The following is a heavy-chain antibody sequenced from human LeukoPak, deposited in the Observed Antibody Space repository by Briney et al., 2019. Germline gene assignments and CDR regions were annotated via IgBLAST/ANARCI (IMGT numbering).Heavy chain of an antibody. J-gene: IGHJ4*02. Sequence: GRSLRLSCAASGFTFRSYRMHWVRQAPGKGLEWVAAISYDGSNKYYVESVKGRFTIPQVNSKNTLYMQLNNLRAEETAVYYCAKGDYGDYGPTDYWGQGTLVTVSS. V-gene: IGHV3-30*18. CDR2: ISYDGSNK. D-gene: IGHD4-17*01. CDR1: GFTFRSYR. CDR3: AKGDYGDYGPTDY.